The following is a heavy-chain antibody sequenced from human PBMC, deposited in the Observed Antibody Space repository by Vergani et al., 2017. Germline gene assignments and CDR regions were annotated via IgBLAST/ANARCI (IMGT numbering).Heavy chain of an antibody. J-gene: IGHJ4*02. Sequence: QVQVVQSGAEVKKSGASGKVSCKTSGYTFSNYYMHWVRQAPGQGLEWMGIINPSGGHTNYAQKFQGRVTMTRDTSTSTVYMELSSLRSEDTAIYYCARGDYGILTVYRYSGQGSLVTVSA. CDR1: GYTFSNYY. CDR3: ARGDYGILTVYRY. D-gene: IGHD3-9*01. CDR2: INPSGGHT. V-gene: IGHV1-46*03.